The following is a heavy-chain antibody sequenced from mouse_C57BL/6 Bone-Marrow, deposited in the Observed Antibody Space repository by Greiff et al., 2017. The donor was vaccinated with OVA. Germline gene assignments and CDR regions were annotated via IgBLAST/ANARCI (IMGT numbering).Heavy chain of an antibody. Sequence: EVQLVESGGDLVKPGGSLKLSCAASGFTFSSYGMSWVRQTPDKRLEWVATISSGGSYTYYPDSVKGRFTISRDNAKNTLYLQMSSLKSEDTAMYYCASYSAWFAYWGQGTLVTVSA. CDR3: ASYSAWFAY. CDR2: ISSGGSYT. V-gene: IGHV5-6*01. D-gene: IGHD2-10*01. CDR1: GFTFSSYG. J-gene: IGHJ3*01.